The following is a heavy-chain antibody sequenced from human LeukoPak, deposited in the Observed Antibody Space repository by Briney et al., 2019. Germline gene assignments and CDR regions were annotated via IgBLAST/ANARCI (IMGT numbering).Heavy chain of an antibody. CDR2: INPSGGST. Sequence: ASVKVSCKASGYTFTSYYMHWVRQAPGQGLEWMGIINPSGGSTSYAQKFQGRVTMTRDTSTSTVYMELSSLRSEDTAVYYCARDGGPLIVATVYFDYWGQGTLVPVSS. CDR3: ARDGGPLIVATVYFDY. J-gene: IGHJ4*02. V-gene: IGHV1-46*01. CDR1: GYTFTSYY. D-gene: IGHD5-12*01.